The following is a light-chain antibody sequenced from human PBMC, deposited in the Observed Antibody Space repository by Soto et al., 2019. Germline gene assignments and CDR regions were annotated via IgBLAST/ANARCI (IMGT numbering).Light chain of an antibody. CDR1: QTISTY. CDR2: DAS. V-gene: IGKV1-39*01. J-gene: IGKJ4*01. CDR3: QHSDSTPRT. Sequence: DIQMTQSPSSLSASLGDRVTITCRASQTISTYLNWYQQRPGKAPKLLIYDASTLQNAVPSRFTGSGSGTDFTLTITSLQPEDFATYYCQHSDSTPRTFGGGNRVESK.